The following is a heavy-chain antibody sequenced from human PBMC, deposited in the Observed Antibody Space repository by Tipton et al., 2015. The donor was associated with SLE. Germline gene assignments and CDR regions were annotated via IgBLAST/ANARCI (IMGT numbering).Heavy chain of an antibody. V-gene: IGHV4-59*08. CDR3: ARLKDYGDYVYYYYMDV. J-gene: IGHJ6*03. Sequence: TLSLTCTVSGGSISPHYWTWIRQPPGKGLEWIGYIYYSGSADYNPSLKSRVTISVDTSKNQFSLKLTSVTATDTAAYYCARLKDYGDYVYYYYMDVWGKGTTVTVSS. CDR1: GGSISPHY. CDR2: IYYSGSA. D-gene: IGHD4-17*01.